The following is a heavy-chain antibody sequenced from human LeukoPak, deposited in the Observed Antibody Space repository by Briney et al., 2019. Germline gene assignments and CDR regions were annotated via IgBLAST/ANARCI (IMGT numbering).Heavy chain of an antibody. Sequence: KPGGSLRLSCAASGFTFSDYYMSWIRQAPGKGLEWVSYISSSGSTIYYADSVKGRFTISRDNAKNSLYLQMNSLRAEDTAVYYCARDMAWQQLATGGYYYYYMDVWGKGTTVTVSS. D-gene: IGHD6-13*01. V-gene: IGHV3-11*04. J-gene: IGHJ6*03. CDR2: ISSSGSTI. CDR1: GFTFSDYY. CDR3: ARDMAWQQLATGGYYYYYMDV.